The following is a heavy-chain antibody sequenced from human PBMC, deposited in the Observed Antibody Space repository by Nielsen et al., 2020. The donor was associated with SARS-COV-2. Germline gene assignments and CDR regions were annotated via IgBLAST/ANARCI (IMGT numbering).Heavy chain of an antibody. CDR3: ARGGRITFGGADDAFDI. V-gene: IGHV4-30-2*01. D-gene: IGHD3-16*01. CDR2: IYHSGRT. J-gene: IGHJ3*02. CDR1: GGSISSGGYS. Sequence: TLSLTCAVSGGSISSGGYSWSWLRQPPGKGLEWIGYIYHSGRTYYNPSLKSRVTISVDRSKNQFSLKLSSVTAADTAVYYCARGGRITFGGADDAFDIWGQGTMVTVSS.